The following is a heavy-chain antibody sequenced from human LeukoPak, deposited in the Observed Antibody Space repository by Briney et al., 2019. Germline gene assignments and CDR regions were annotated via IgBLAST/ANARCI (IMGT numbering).Heavy chain of an antibody. CDR3: ARGGYSESFYNPRSYGMDV. CDR2: INPSGDTT. D-gene: IGHD3-10*01. J-gene: IGHJ6*02. Sequence: ASVKVSCKASGCTFTNYYLHWVRQAPGQGLAWMGIINPSGDTTRYVEKFQGRVTMTRDTSASTVYMELSSLRSEDTAVYYCARGGYSESFYNPRSYGMDVWGQGTTVIVSS. CDR1: GCTFTNYY. V-gene: IGHV1-46*01.